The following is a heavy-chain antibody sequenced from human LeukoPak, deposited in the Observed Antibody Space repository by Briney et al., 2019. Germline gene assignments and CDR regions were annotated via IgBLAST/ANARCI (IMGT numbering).Heavy chain of an antibody. CDR3: AKDFYYGSGSIPPAPWFDP. D-gene: IGHD3-10*01. CDR2: ISSSSSTI. J-gene: IGHJ5*02. V-gene: IGHV3-48*04. CDR1: GFTFSSYS. Sequence: PGRSLRLSCAASGFTFSSYSMNWVRQAPGKGLEWVSYISSSSSTIYYADSVKGRFTISRDNAKNSLYLQMNSLRAEDTALYYCAKDFYYGSGSIPPAPWFDPRGQGTLVTVSS.